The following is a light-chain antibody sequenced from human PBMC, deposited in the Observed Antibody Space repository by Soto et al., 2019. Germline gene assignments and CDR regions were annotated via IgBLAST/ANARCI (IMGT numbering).Light chain of an antibody. Sequence: QSVLTQPPSVSAAPGQKVTISCSGSSSNIGNNYVSWYQQLPGTAPKLLIYDTNKRPSGIPDRFSGSKSDTSATLGITGLQTGDEADYYCGTWDSSLSAYVFGTGTKLTVL. CDR2: DTN. J-gene: IGLJ1*01. CDR1: SSNIGNNY. V-gene: IGLV1-51*01. CDR3: GTWDSSLSAYV.